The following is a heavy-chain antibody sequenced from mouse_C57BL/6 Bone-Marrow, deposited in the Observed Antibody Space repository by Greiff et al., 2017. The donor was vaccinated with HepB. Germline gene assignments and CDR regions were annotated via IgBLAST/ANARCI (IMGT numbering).Heavy chain of an antibody. CDR3: ARNRAYGSSSYWYFDV. D-gene: IGHD1-1*01. V-gene: IGHV2-2*01. Sequence: VKLQESGPGLVQPSQSLSITCTVSGFSLTSYGVHWVRQSPGKGLEWLGVIWSGGSTDYNAAFISRLSISKDNSKSQVFFKMNSLQADDTAIYYCARNRAYGSSSYWYFDVWGTGTTVTVSS. J-gene: IGHJ1*03. CDR2: IWSGGST. CDR1: GFSLTSYG.